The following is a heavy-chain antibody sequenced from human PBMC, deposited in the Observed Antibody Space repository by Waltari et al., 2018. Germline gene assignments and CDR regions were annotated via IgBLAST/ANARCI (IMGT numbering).Heavy chain of an antibody. D-gene: IGHD4-17*01. CDR2: IVVGMGNT. V-gene: IGHV1-58*02. Sequence: QMQLVQSGPEVKKPGTSVRVSCKASGFTFTSSPMQWVRRARGQRLEWIGWIVVGMGNTNYAQKFQERVTITRDMSTSTAYMELSSLRSEDTAVYYWAALTTVTPRGAFDIWGQGTMVTVSS. CDR1: GFTFTSSP. CDR3: AALTTVTPRGAFDI. J-gene: IGHJ3*02.